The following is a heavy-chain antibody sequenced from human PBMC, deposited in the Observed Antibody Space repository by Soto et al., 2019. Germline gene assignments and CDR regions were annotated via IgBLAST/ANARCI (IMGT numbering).Heavy chain of an antibody. Sequence: GGSLRLSCAASGFTFSSYEMNWVRQAPGKGLEWVAVIWYDGGNKYYADSVKGRFTISRDNSKNTLYLQMNSLRAEDTAVYYCARDSGSYYPPAYYYWGQGTLVTVSS. J-gene: IGHJ4*02. CDR2: IWYDGGNK. CDR3: ARDSGSYYPPAYYY. V-gene: IGHV3-33*08. D-gene: IGHD1-26*01. CDR1: GFTFSSYE.